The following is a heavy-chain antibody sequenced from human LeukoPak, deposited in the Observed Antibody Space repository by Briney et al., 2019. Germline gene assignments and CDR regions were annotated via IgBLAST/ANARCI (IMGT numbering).Heavy chain of an antibody. V-gene: IGHV1-69*13. CDR3: ARGRCSSTSCYSDY. CDR2: IIPMFGTA. CDR1: GGTFGSYA. Sequence: ASVKVSCKASGGTFGSYAISWVRQAPGQGLEWMGGIIPMFGTAKYAQKFQGRVTITADESTSTAYMELSSLRSEDTAVYYCARGRCSSTSCYSDYWGQGTLVTVSS. J-gene: IGHJ4*02. D-gene: IGHD2-2*01.